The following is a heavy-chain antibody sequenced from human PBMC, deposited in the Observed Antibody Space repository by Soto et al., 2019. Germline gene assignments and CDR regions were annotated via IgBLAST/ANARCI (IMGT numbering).Heavy chain of an antibody. Sequence: QVQLVESGGGVVQPGRSLRLSCAASGFTFSSYGMHWVRQAPGKGLEWVAVISYDGSNTYYADSVKGRFTISRDNSKNPLYLQMNSVRAEDTAVYYCARDRVSIAAAGQYYFGCWGQGTLVTGSS. CDR3: ARDRVSIAAAGQYYFGC. J-gene: IGHJ4*01. CDR2: ISYDGSNT. V-gene: IGHV3-30*03. D-gene: IGHD6-13*01. CDR1: GFTFSSYG.